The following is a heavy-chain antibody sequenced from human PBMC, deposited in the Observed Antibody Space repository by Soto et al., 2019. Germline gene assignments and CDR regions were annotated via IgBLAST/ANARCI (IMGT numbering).Heavy chain of an antibody. Sequence: QVQLRESGPGLVKPSQTLSLTCTVSGGSINRGGYYWNWIRQHPGKDLECIGYMYYSGSTYYNPFLKSRVIISADTSENHFSLKLSSVTAADTAVYFCARGYRQSGYSSSWVFDYWGQGTLVNVSS. CDR1: GGSINRGGYY. D-gene: IGHD6-13*01. V-gene: IGHV4-31*03. CDR3: ARGYRQSGYSSSWVFDY. J-gene: IGHJ4*02. CDR2: MYYSGST.